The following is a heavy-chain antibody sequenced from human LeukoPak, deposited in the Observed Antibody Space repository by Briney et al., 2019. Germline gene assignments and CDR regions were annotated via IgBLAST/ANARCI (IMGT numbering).Heavy chain of an antibody. CDR3: ARDRGFGSGWYRD. J-gene: IGHJ4*02. CDR1: GGSISSYY. CDR2: IYCSGST. Sequence: SETLSLTCTVSGGSISSYYWSWIRQPPGEGLEWIGYIYCSGSTNYNPSLKSRVTISVDTSKNQFSLKLSSVTAADTAVYYCARDRGFGSGWYRDWGQGTLVTVSS. V-gene: IGHV4-59*01. D-gene: IGHD6-19*01.